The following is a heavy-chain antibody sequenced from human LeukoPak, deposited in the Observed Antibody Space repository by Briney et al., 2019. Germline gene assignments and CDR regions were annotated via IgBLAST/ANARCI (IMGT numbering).Heavy chain of an antibody. J-gene: IGHJ4*02. CDR3: ARGVRTKHYYNSGGYYYAIDY. CDR1: GYTFTSYG. CDR2: ISAYNDDT. V-gene: IGHV1-18*01. Sequence: ASVKVSCKPSGYTFTSYGINWVRQAPGQGLEWMGWISAYNDDTNYAQSLQGRVTMTTDPSTSTAYMELTSLRSDDTAVHYCARGVRTKHYYNSGGYYYAIDYWGQGTLVTVSS. D-gene: IGHD3-22*01.